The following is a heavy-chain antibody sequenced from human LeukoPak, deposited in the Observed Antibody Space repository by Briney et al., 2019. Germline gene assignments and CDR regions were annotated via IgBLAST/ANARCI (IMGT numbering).Heavy chain of an antibody. CDR2: IIPIFGTA. D-gene: IGHD6-13*01. Sequence: SVKVSCKASGGTFSSYAISWVRQAPGQGLEWMGGIIPIFGTANYAQKFQGRVTITADESTSTAYMELSSLRSEVTAVYYCARGQQLAPVDGINWFDPWGQGTLVTVSS. CDR3: ARGQQLAPVDGINWFDP. J-gene: IGHJ5*02. CDR1: GGTFSSYA. V-gene: IGHV1-69*01.